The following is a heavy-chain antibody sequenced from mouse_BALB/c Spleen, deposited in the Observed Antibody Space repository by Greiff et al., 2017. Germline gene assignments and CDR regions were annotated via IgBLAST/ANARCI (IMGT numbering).Heavy chain of an antibody. V-gene: IGHV5-9-3*01. CDR1: GFTFSSYA. Sequence: EVQGVESGGGFVKPGGSLKLSCAASGFTFSSYAMSWVRQTPEQRLEWVATISSGGSYTYYPDSVKGRFTISRDNAKNTLYLQMSSLRSEDTAMYYCARGDYGSSSDYWGQGTTLTVSS. D-gene: IGHD1-1*01. CDR3: ARGDYGSSSDY. CDR2: ISSGGSYT. J-gene: IGHJ2*01.